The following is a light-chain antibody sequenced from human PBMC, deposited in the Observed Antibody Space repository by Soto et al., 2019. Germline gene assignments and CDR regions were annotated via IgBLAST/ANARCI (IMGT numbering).Light chain of an antibody. J-gene: IGKJ1*01. V-gene: IGKV3-20*01. Sequence: EIVLTQSPGTLSLSPGERATLSCRASQSVSSRFLAWYQQKPGQAPKVLIYGASTRATGIPDRFSGSESGTDFTLTISRLEPEDFAVYYCQQYESSRTFGQGTKVEMK. CDR1: QSVSSRF. CDR3: QQYESSRT. CDR2: GAS.